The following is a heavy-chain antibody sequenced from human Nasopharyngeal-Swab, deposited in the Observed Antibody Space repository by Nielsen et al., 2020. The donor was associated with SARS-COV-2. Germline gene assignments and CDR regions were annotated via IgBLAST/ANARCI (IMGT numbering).Heavy chain of an antibody. CDR2: IGGSGDST. CDR1: GFTFSSYC. J-gene: IGHJ6*03. D-gene: IGHD3-3*02. V-gene: IGHV3-23*01. Sequence: GESLKISCAASGFTFSSYCMTWVRQAPGKGLEWVSSIGGSGDSTFYADSVKGRFTISRDRSENTLYLQMNSLRVEDTAVYYCAKNTFMVDTYSYYMDVWGKGATVTVSS. CDR3: AKNTFMVDTYSYYMDV.